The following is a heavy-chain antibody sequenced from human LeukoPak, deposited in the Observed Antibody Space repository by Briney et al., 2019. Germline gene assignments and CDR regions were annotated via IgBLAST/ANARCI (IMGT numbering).Heavy chain of an antibody. J-gene: IGHJ5*02. Sequence: GGSLRLSCAASEFTFSSYWMSWVRQAPGKGREWVASIKQDGSEKYYVDSVKGRVTISRDNAKNSLYLQMNSLRAEDTAVYYCARELAVAGTGGWFDPWGQGTLVTVSS. CDR1: EFTFSSYW. V-gene: IGHV3-7*03. D-gene: IGHD6-19*01. CDR3: ARELAVAGTGGWFDP. CDR2: IKQDGSEK.